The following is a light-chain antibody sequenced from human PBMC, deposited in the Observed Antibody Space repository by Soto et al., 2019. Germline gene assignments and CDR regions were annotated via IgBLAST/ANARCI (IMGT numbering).Light chain of an antibody. CDR1: SSNIGAGYD. J-gene: IGLJ3*02. V-gene: IGLV1-40*01. Sequence: QSVLTKPPSVSGAPGQRVTISCTGSSSNIGAGYDVHWYQQLPGTAPKLLIYGNSNRPSGVPDRFSGSKSGTSAFLAITGLQAEDEADYYCQSYDSSLSGWVFGGGTKLTVL. CDR2: GNS. CDR3: QSYDSSLSGWV.